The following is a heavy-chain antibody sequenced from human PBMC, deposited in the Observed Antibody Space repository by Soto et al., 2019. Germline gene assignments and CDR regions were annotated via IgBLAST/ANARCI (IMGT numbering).Heavy chain of an antibody. J-gene: IGHJ5*02. CDR1: GFTFSSYW. V-gene: IGHV3-74*01. CDR2: INGDGSST. Sequence: GGSLRLSCAASGFTFSSYWMHWVRQAPGKGLVWVSRINGDGSSTSYADSVKGRFTISRDNAKNTLYLQMNSLRAEDTAVYYCARDQTEYYYGSGDRFDPWGQGTLVTVPQ. CDR3: ARDQTEYYYGSGDRFDP. D-gene: IGHD3-10*01.